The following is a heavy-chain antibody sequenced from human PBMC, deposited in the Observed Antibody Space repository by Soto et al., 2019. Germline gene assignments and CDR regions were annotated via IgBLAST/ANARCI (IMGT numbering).Heavy chain of an antibody. CDR2: IYPGDSDT. CDR3: AASIFYYGMDV. V-gene: IGHV5-51*01. J-gene: IGHJ6*02. CDR1: GYTFTNYG. Sequence: PXESLKVSWKGSGYTFTNYGSGWVLQMPGKGPEWMGIIYPGDSDTKYNPSFQGQVTISADKSITTTYLQWSSLKASDTAIYYCAASIFYYGMDVWGQRTTVTVSS.